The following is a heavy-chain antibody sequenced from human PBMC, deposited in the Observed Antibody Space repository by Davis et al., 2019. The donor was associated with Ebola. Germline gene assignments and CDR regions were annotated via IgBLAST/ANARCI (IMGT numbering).Heavy chain of an antibody. CDR1: GGSISSYC. D-gene: IGHD6-13*01. V-gene: IGHV4-4*07. CDR2: INSNGST. J-gene: IGHJ4*02. CDR3: ARLSYSSSWKGYFDY. Sequence: PSETLSLTCSVSGGSISSYCWSWIRQPAGKGLEWIGRINSNGSTNYDTSLKSRVTMSVDTSKNHFSLKLSSVTAADTAVYYCARLSYSSSWKGYFDYWGQGTLVTVSS.